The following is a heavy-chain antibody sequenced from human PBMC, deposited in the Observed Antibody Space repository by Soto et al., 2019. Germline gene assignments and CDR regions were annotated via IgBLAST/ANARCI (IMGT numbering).Heavy chain of an antibody. V-gene: IGHV4-30-2*01. J-gene: IGHJ4*02. CDR1: GGSISSGGYS. Sequence: QLQLQESGSGLVKPSQTLSLTCAVSGGSISSGGYSWSWIRQPPGKGLEWIGYIYHSGSTYYNPSRKSRVTISVDRSKNPFSRKLSALTAADTAVYCCARVPDYWGQGTLVTVSS. CDR3: ARVPDY. CDR2: IYHSGST. D-gene: IGHD2-2*01.